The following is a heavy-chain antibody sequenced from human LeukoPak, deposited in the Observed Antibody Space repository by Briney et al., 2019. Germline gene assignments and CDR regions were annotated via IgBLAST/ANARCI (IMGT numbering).Heavy chain of an antibody. V-gene: IGHV4-39*07. J-gene: IGHJ4*02. CDR3: TRNYDSSGYTTFGY. D-gene: IGHD3-22*01. CDR2: IYYSGST. CDR1: GGSISSSSDY. Sequence: KPSETLSLTCTVSGGSISSSSDYWGWIRQPPGKGLEWIGSIYYSGSTNYNPSLKSRVTIAVDTSKNHFSLKLSSVTAADAAVYYCTRNYDSSGYTTFGYWGRGTLVTVSS.